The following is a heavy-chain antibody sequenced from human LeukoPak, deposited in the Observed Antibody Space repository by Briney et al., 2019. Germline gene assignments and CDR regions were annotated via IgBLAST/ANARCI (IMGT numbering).Heavy chain of an antibody. D-gene: IGHD6-13*01. CDR2: IYHSGST. Sequence: GTLSLTCAVSGGSISSSNWWSWVRQPPGKGLEWIGEIYHSGSTNYNPSLKSRVTISVDKSKNQFSLKLSSVTAADTAVYYCAREHSSSWDQFDYWGQGTLVTVSS. V-gene: IGHV4-4*02. CDR1: GGSISSSNW. J-gene: IGHJ4*02. CDR3: AREHSSSWDQFDY.